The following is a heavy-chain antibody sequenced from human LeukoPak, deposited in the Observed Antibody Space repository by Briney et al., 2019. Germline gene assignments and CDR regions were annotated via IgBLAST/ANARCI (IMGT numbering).Heavy chain of an antibody. Sequence: GRSLRLSCAASGFTFSSYSMNWVRQAPGKGLEWVSSISSSNHIYYADSVRGRFTISRDNAKNSLYLQMNSLRAEDTAVYYCARGSSVPPTDYWGQGTLVTVSS. CDR1: GFTFSSYS. J-gene: IGHJ4*02. CDR2: ISSSNHI. V-gene: IGHV3-21*01. D-gene: IGHD6-19*01. CDR3: ARGSSVPPTDY.